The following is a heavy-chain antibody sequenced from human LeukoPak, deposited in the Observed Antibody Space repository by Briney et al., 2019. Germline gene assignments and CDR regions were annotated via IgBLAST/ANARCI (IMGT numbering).Heavy chain of an antibody. CDR3: ARDQGITMVRGVITQYYYYYYGMDV. CDR2: ISYDGSNK. CDR1: GFTFSSYA. Sequence: GRSLRLSCAASGFTFSSYAMHWVRQAPGKGLEWVAVISYDGSNKYYADSVKGRFTISRDNSKNTLYLQMNSLRAEDTAVYYCARDQGITMVRGVITQYYYYYYGMDVWGQGTTVTVSS. V-gene: IGHV3-30-3*01. J-gene: IGHJ6*02. D-gene: IGHD3-10*01.